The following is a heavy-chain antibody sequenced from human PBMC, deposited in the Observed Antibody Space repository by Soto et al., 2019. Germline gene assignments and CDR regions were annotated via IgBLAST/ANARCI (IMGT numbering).Heavy chain of an antibody. Sequence: EVQLVESGGGLVQPGGSLRLSCAASGFTFSTYWMSWVRQAPGKGLEWVANINQDGSQKYYVDSVKGRFTISRDNAKNSLYLQMNSLRAEGTAVYYCARDTDYGMDVWGQGTTVTVSS. CDR3: ARDTDYGMDV. CDR1: GFTFSTYW. CDR2: INQDGSQK. V-gene: IGHV3-7*04. J-gene: IGHJ6*02.